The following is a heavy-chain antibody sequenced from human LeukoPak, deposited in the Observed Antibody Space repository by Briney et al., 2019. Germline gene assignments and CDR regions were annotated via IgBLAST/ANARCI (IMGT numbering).Heavy chain of an antibody. CDR1: GFTFSTYA. CDR3: AKMIREFGYYYYYMDV. CDR2: ISGSGDRT. Sequence: QAGGSLRLSCAASGFTFSTYAMSWVRQAPGKGLEWVSEISGSGDRTYYADSVKGRFTISRDNSKNTLYLQMNSLRAEDTAVYYCAKMIREFGYYYYYMDVWGKGTTVTVSS. D-gene: IGHD3-10*01. J-gene: IGHJ6*03. V-gene: IGHV3-23*01.